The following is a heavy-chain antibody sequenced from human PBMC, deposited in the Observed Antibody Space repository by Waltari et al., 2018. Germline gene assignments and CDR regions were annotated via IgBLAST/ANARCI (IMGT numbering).Heavy chain of an antibody. V-gene: IGHV1-69*01. D-gene: IGHD3-10*01. J-gene: IGHJ4*02. Sequence: PQAPGQGLECRGGIIPIFGTANYAQKFQGRVTITADESTSTAYMELSSLGSEDTAVYYCARAWGVRGFDYWGQGTLVTVSS. CDR3: ARAWGVRGFDY. CDR2: IIPIFGTA.